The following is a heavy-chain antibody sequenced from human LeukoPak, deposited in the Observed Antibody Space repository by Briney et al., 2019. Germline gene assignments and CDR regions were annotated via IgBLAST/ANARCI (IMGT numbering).Heavy chain of an antibody. V-gene: IGHV1-46*01. J-gene: IGHJ3*02. D-gene: IGHD1-26*01. CDR1: GYTFTGYY. CDR3: ARGLGAGPLNDVFDI. Sequence: PLASVKVSCEASGYTFTGYYMHWVRQASGQGLEWMGIINPSGGSTSYAQKFQGRVTMTRDMSTSTVYMELSSLRSEDTAVYYCARGLGAGPLNDVFDIWGQGTMVTVSS. CDR2: INPSGGST.